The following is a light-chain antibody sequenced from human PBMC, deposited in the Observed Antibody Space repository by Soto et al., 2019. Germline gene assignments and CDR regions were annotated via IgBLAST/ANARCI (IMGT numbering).Light chain of an antibody. CDR2: DAS. Sequence: GGRVTITCRASQSISSWLAWYQQKPGKAPKLLIYDASSLESGVPSRFSGSGSGTEFTLTISSLQPDDFATYYCQQYNSYSGTFGQGTKVDIK. CDR3: QQYNSYSGT. CDR1: QSISSW. V-gene: IGKV1-5*01. J-gene: IGKJ1*01.